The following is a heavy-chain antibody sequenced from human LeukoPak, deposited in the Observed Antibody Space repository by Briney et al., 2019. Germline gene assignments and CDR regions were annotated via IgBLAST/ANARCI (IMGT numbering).Heavy chain of an antibody. V-gene: IGHV3-20*04. J-gene: IGHJ6*03. D-gene: IGHD3-3*01. Sequence: GGSLRLSCAASGFTFDDDGMSWVRQAPGKGLEWVSGINWNGGSIRYGDSVKGRFTISRDNAKNSLYLQMHSLRDEDTALYYCARRGAYDFWSGYLDYYCYYMDVWGKGTTVTVSS. CDR2: INWNGGSI. CDR3: ARRGAYDFWSGYLDYYCYYMDV. CDR1: GFTFDDDG.